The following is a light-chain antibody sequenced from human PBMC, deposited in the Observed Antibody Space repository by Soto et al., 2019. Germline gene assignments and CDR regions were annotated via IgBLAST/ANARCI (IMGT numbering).Light chain of an antibody. CDR1: QSVSSN. CDR2: GAS. Sequence: EIVMTQSPATLSVSPGEIATLSCSASQSVSSNLAWYQQKPGQAPRLLIYGASTRSTGIPARFSGSGSGTESTPAISSPQSDYVAVYYCQQYNNWPPMAFGQGTKVEIK. J-gene: IGKJ1*01. CDR3: QQYNNWPPMA. V-gene: IGKV3-15*01.